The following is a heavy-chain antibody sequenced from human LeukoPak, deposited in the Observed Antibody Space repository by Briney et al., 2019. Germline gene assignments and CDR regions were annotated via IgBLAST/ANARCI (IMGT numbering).Heavy chain of an antibody. J-gene: IGHJ4*02. CDR1: GFPFDDYG. V-gene: IGHV3-20*04. CDR3: ARSGLYYYDSSGLGY. CDR2: INWNGGST. Sequence: GGSLRLSCAASGFPFDDYGMSWVRQAPGKGLEWVSGINWNGGSTGYADSVKGRFTISRDNAKNSLYLQMNSLRAEDTALYYCARSGLYYYDSSGLGYWGQGTLVTVSS. D-gene: IGHD3-22*01.